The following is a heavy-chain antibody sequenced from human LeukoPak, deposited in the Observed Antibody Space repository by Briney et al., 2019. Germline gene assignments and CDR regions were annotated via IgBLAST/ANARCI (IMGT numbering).Heavy chain of an antibody. CDR3: ARRLGGSGSYYY. CDR2: TYYSGST. J-gene: IGHJ4*02. Sequence: PSQTLSLTCTVAGGSISSSIYYCGWIRQPPGKGPEWIGSTYYSGSTYYNPSLKSRVTISVDTSKNQFSLKLRSVTAADTAVYYCARRLGGSGSYYYWGQGTLVTVSS. CDR1: GGSISSSIYY. V-gene: IGHV4-39*01. D-gene: IGHD3-10*01.